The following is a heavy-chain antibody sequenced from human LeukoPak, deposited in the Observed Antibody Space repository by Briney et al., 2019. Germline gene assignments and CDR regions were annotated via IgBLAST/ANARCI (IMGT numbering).Heavy chain of an antibody. CDR3: ARTIAVAGDFDS. J-gene: IGHJ4*02. Sequence: SETLSLTCTVSGGSISRGFYYWGWIRPPPGKGLEWIGTIYYSGNAYYNSSLRSRVTMFVDTSKNQFSLNLTSVTAADTVMYYCARTIAVAGDFDSWGQGTLVTVSS. CDR2: IYYSGNA. D-gene: IGHD6-19*01. V-gene: IGHV4-39*01. CDR1: GGSISRGFYY.